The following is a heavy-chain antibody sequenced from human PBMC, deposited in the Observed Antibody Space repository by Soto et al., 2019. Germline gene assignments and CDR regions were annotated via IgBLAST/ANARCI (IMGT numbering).Heavy chain of an antibody. CDR3: ARGYCSGGSCSMPIDY. V-gene: IGHV4-59*01. CDR2: IYYSGST. J-gene: IGHJ4*02. Sequence: SETLSLTCTVSGGSISSYYWSWIRQPPGKGLEWIGYIYYSGSTNNNPSLKSRVTISVDTSKNQFHLRLSSVTAADTAVYYCARGYCSGGSCSMPIDYWGQGTLVTVSS. CDR1: GGSISSYY. D-gene: IGHD2-15*01.